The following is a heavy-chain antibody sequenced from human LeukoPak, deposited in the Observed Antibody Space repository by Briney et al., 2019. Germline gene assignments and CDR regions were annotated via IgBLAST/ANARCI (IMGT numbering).Heavy chain of an antibody. D-gene: IGHD6-13*01. CDR3: ARTPPGYSSSWYYFDY. J-gene: IGHJ4*02. CDR1: GFTFSSYG. Sequence: PGGSLRLSCAASGFTFSSYGMNWVRQAPGKGLEWVSSISSSSSYIYYADSVKGRFTISRDNAKNSLYLQMNSLRAEDTAVYYCARTPPGYSSSWYYFDYWGQGTLVTVSS. V-gene: IGHV3-21*01. CDR2: ISSSSSYI.